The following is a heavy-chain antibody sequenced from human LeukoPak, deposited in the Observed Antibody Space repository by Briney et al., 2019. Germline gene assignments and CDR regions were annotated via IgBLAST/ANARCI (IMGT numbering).Heavy chain of an antibody. D-gene: IGHD2/OR15-2a*01. J-gene: IGHJ3*02. CDR2: IGTAGDT. CDR1: GFTFSSYD. V-gene: IGHV3-13*04. Sequence: GGSLGLSCAASGFTFSSYDMHWVRQATGKGLEWVSAIGTAGDTYYPGSVKGRFTISRENAKNSLYLQMNSLRAGDTAVYYCAREDGPNNAFDIWGQGTMVTVSS. CDR3: AREDGPNNAFDI.